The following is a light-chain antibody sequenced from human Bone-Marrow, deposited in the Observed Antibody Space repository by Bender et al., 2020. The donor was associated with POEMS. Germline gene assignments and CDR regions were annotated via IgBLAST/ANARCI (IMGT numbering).Light chain of an antibody. Sequence: QSVLTQPPSVSGAPGQRVTISCTGSSSNTGSGYDINWYQHLPGTAPKLLIYGYNNRPSGVPERFSGSKSGTSASLAITGLPAEDAGHYDCQAYEKSVSGWVFGGGTNRTVL. J-gene: IGLJ3*02. V-gene: IGLV1-40*01. CDR3: QAYEKSVSGWV. CDR1: SSNTGSGYD. CDR2: GYN.